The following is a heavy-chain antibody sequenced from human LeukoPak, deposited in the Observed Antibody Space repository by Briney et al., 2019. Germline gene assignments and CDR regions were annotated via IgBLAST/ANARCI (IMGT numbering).Heavy chain of an antibody. D-gene: IGHD2-15*01. CDR1: GFTFSDYW. CDR2: INGDGRST. CDR3: ASRGGTRLYYYYMDV. J-gene: IGHJ6*03. Sequence: GESLRLSCEASGFTFSDYWMHWVRQAPGTGLVSVSRINGDGRSTTYADSVKGRFTDSRDNAKNTLYLQMNSLRAEDTAVYYCASRGGTRLYYYYMDVWGKGTTVTVSS. V-gene: IGHV3-74*01.